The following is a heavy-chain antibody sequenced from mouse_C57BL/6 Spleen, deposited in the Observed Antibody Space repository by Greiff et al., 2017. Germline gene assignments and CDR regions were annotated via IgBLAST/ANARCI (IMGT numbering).Heavy chain of an antibody. CDR3: ARGMFYFDC. J-gene: IGHJ2*01. CDR1: GYSFTGYY. V-gene: IGHV1-42*01. Sequence: EVQLQQSGPELVKPGASVKISCKASGYSFTGYYMNWVKQSPEKSLEWIGEINPSTGGTTYNQKFKAKATLTVDKSSSTAYMQLKSLTSEDSAVYYCARGMFYFDCWGQGTTLTVSS. CDR2: INPSTGGT.